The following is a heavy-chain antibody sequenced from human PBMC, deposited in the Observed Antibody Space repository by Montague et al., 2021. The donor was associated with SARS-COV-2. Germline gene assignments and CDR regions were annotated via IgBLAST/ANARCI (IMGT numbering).Heavy chain of an antibody. J-gene: IGHJ3*02. V-gene: IGHV4-59*01. D-gene: IGHD4-23*01. Sequence: SETLSLTCTVSGGSITGYYWSWLRRPPGKGLEWIGYIYDCGAVNYNPSXAVRVTISTDTSKNQVALKVNSVAAADTAAYYCLRVHPYGGPRGAYDIWGQGTVVTVSS. CDR1: GGSITGYY. CDR3: LRVHPYGGPRGAYDI. CDR2: IYDCGAV.